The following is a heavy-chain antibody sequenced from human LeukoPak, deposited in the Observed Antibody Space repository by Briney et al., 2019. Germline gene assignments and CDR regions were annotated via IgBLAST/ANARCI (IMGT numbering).Heavy chain of an antibody. V-gene: IGHV4-59*01. CDR2: IYYSGST. J-gene: IGHJ4*02. CDR3: ARGRPKTSITMVRGVHFDY. Sequence: SETLSLTCTVSGGSISSYYWSWIRQPPGKGLEWIGYIYYSGSTNYNPSLKSRVTISVDTSKNQFSLKLSSVTAADTAVYYCARGRPKTSITMVRGVHFDYWGQGTLVTVSS. D-gene: IGHD3-10*01. CDR1: GGSISSYY.